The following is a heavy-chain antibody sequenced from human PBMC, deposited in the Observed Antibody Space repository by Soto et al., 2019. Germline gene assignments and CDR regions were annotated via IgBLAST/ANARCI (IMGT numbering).Heavy chain of an antibody. Sequence: GASVKVSCKASGYTFTSYAMHWVRQAPEQRLEWMGWINAGNGNTKYSQKFQGRVTITRDTSASTAYMELSSLRSEGTAVYYCARDLELLSRGVGPYNFDYWGQGALVTVSS. CDR1: GYTFTSYA. D-gene: IGHD1-7*01. CDR3: ARDLELLSRGVGPYNFDY. J-gene: IGHJ4*02. CDR2: INAGNGNT. V-gene: IGHV1-3*01.